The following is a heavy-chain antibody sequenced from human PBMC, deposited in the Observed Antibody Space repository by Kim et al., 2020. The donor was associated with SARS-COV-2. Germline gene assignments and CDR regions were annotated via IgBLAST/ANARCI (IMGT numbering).Heavy chain of an antibody. D-gene: IGHD2-2*01. J-gene: IGHJ4*02. CDR2: INPSGGST. CDR1: GYTFTSYY. CDR3: ARRYCSSTSCPGFGIDY. V-gene: IGHV1-46*01. Sequence: ASVKVSCKASGYTFTSYYMHWVRQAPGQGLEWMGIINPSGGSTSYAQKFQGRVTMTRDTSTSTVYMELSSLRSEDTAVYYCARRYCSSTSCPGFGIDYWGQGTLVTVSS.